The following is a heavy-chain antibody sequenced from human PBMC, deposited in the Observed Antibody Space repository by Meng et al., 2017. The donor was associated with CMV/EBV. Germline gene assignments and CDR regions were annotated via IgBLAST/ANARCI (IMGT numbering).Heavy chain of an antibody. CDR2: IYYSGST. CDR1: GGSISSSSYY. J-gene: IGHJ3*02. V-gene: IGHV4-39*01. Sequence: SETLSLTCTVSGGSISSSSYYWGWLRQPPGKGLEWIGSIYYSGSTYYNPSLKSRVTISVDTSKNQFSLKLSSVTAADTAVYYCASHLGVVPDAFDIWGQGTMVTVSS. D-gene: IGHD3-3*01. CDR3: ASHLGVVPDAFDI.